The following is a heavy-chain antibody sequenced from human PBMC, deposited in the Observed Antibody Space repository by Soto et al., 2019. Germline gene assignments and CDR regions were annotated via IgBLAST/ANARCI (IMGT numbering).Heavy chain of an antibody. V-gene: IGHV4-31*03. Sequence: TSETLSLTCTVSGGSISSGAYYWSWIRQHPGKGLEWIGYIYYSGSTYYNPSLKSRVTISVDTSKNQFSLKLSSVTAADTAVYYCARDAVDCSGGSCQYWYFDLWGRGTLVT. J-gene: IGHJ2*01. CDR3: ARDAVDCSGGSCQYWYFDL. CDR1: GGSISSGAYY. CDR2: IYYSGST. D-gene: IGHD2-15*01.